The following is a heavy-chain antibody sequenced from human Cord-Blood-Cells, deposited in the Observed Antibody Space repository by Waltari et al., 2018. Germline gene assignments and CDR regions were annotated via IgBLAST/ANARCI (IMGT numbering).Heavy chain of an antibody. Sequence: QVQLQQWGAGLLKPSETLSLTCAVYGGSFSGYYWSWIRQPPGKGLEWIGEINHSGSTNYNPSLKSRVTISVDTSKNQFSLKLSSVTAADTAVYYCARVFSAVAGNYGMDVWGQGTTVTVSS. V-gene: IGHV4-34*01. J-gene: IGHJ6*02. D-gene: IGHD6-19*01. CDR2: INHSGST. CDR1: GGSFSGYY. CDR3: ARVFSAVAGNYGMDV.